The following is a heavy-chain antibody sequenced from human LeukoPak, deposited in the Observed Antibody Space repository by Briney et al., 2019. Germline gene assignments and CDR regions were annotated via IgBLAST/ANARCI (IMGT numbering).Heavy chain of an antibody. Sequence: ASVKVSCKASGYTFTSYGISWVRQAPGQGLEWMGWISAYNGNTNYAQKLQGRVTMTTDTSTSTAYMGLRSLRSDDTAVYYCARVGNIAAAGTLPPNWFDPWGQGTLVTVSS. CDR3: ARVGNIAAAGTLPPNWFDP. V-gene: IGHV1-18*01. CDR1: GYTFTSYG. D-gene: IGHD6-13*01. J-gene: IGHJ5*02. CDR2: ISAYNGNT.